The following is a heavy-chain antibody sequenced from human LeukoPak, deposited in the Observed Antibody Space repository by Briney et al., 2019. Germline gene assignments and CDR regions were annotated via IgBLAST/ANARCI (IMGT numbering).Heavy chain of an antibody. Sequence: SETLSLTCTVSGGSISSYYWSRIRQPAGKGLEWSGRIYTSGSTNYNPSLKSRVTMSVDSSKNQFSLKLSSVTAADTAVYYCARDFRGDFDYWGQGTLVTVSS. CDR2: IYTSGST. CDR1: GGSISSYY. D-gene: IGHD3-10*01. V-gene: IGHV4-4*07. CDR3: ARDFRGDFDY. J-gene: IGHJ4*02.